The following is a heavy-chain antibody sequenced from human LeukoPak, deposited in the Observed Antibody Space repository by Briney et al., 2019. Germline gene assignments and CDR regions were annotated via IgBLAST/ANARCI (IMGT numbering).Heavy chain of an antibody. CDR3: ARYTSGYYRWFDP. CDR2: INTNTGNP. D-gene: IGHD6-19*01. Sequence: ASVKVSCKAPGGTFSSYAISWVRQAPGQGLEWMGWINTNTGNPTYAQGFTGRFVFSLDTSVSTAYLQISSLRAEDTAVYYCARYTSGYYRWFDPWGQGTLVTVSS. V-gene: IGHV7-4-1*02. CDR1: GGTFSSYA. J-gene: IGHJ5*02.